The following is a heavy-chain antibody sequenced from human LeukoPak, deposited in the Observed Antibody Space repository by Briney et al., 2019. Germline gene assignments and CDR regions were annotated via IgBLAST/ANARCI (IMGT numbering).Heavy chain of an antibody. Sequence: SVKVSCKASGGTFRSYAISWVRQAPGQGLEWMGGIIPIFGTANYAQKFQGRVTITTDESTSTAYMELSSLRSEDTAVYYCARDGNKMGSSYYYYMDVWGKGTTVTVSS. J-gene: IGHJ6*03. D-gene: IGHD6-6*01. CDR1: GGTFRSYA. CDR2: IIPIFGTA. V-gene: IGHV1-69*05. CDR3: ARDGNKMGSSYYYYMDV.